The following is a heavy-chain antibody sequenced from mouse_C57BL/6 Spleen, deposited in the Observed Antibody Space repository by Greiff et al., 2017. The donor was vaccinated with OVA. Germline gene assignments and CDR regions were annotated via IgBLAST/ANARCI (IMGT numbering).Heavy chain of an antibody. CDR2: ISSGGDYI. CDR3: TGTMAYYFDY. CDR1: GFTFSSYA. Sequence: VHLVESGEGFVKPGGSLKLSCAASGFTFSSYAMSWVRQTPEKRLEWVAYISSGGDYIYYADTVKGRFTISRDNARNTLYLQMSSLKSEDTAMYYCTGTMAYYFDYWGQGTTLTVSS. D-gene: IGHD2-3*01. J-gene: IGHJ2*01. V-gene: IGHV5-9-1*02.